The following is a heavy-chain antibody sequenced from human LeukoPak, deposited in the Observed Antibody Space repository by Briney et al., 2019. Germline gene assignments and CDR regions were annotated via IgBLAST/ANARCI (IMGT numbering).Heavy chain of an antibody. Sequence: GGSLRLSCAASGFTFSSYARRWVRQAPGKGLEWVSAISGSGGSTYYADSVKGRFTISRDNSKNTLYLQMNSLRAEDTAVYYCAKDVDYYDSSFDFDYWGQGTLVTVSS. V-gene: IGHV3-23*01. CDR3: AKDVDYYDSSFDFDY. J-gene: IGHJ4*02. D-gene: IGHD3-22*01. CDR2: ISGSGGST. CDR1: GFTFSSYA.